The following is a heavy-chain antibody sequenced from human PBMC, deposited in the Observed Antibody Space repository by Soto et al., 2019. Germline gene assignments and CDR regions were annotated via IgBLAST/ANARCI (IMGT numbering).Heavy chain of an antibody. Sequence: QITLKESGPTLVKPTQTLTLTCTFSGFSLSTSGVGVVWIRQPPGKALEWLGIIYWDDDKRYRPSLKSRLTSTQDTSKNHVARTMSNMDPVDTGTYYCAHNLVDETSWSDAWGQGGLVTVS. D-gene: IGHD2-21*01. CDR2: IYWDDDK. V-gene: IGHV2-5*02. CDR1: GFSLSTSGVG. CDR3: AHNLVDETSWSDA. J-gene: IGHJ5*02.